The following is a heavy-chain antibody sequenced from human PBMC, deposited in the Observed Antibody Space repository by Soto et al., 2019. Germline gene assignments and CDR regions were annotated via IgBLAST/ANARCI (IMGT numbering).Heavy chain of an antibody. Sequence: GGSLRLSCAASGFSFSIFSMNWVRQAPGKGLEWVSVISGYGGSTDYADSVKGRFTISRDNSKNTLFLQMNSLRADDTAVYYCAKDYGDYVPPYYFDYWGQGALVTVSS. CDR2: ISGYGGST. CDR1: GFSFSIFS. CDR3: AKDYGDYVPPYYFDY. J-gene: IGHJ4*02. V-gene: IGHV3-23*01. D-gene: IGHD4-17*01.